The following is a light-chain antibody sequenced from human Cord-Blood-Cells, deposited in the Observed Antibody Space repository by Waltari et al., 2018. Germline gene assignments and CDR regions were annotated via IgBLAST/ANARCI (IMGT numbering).Light chain of an antibody. CDR2: DAS. J-gene: IGKJ2*01. CDR1: QDISNY. CDR3: QQYDNLHT. Sequence: DIQMTQSPSFLSASVGDRVPITCQASQDISNYLNWYQQKPGKAPKLLIYDASNLETGVPSRFSGSGSGTDFTFTISSLQPEDIATYYCQQYDNLHTFGQGTKLEIK. V-gene: IGKV1-33*01.